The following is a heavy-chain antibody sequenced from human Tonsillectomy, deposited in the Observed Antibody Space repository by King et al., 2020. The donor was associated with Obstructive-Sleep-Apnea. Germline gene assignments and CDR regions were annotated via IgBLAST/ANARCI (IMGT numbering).Heavy chain of an antibody. V-gene: IGHV4-61*01. D-gene: IGHD4-17*01. CDR2: IDYSGST. CDR3: ARDRGDYGGWFDP. Sequence: QLQESGPGLVKPSETLSLTCTVSGGAVSSGSYYWGWIRQPPGNGLGWIGYIDYSGSTNDNPSLKSRVTISVDTSKNQFSLKLSSVTAADTAVYYCARDRGDYGGWFDPWGQGTLVTVSS. J-gene: IGHJ5*02. CDR1: GGAVSSGSYY.